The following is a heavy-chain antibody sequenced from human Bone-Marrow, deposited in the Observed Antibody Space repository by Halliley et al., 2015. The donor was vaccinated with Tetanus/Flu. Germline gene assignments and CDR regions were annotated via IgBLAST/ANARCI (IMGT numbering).Heavy chain of an antibody. J-gene: IGHJ6*02. CDR2: ISKDGSYR. V-gene: IGHV3-30*18. D-gene: IGHD2-2*01. CDR3: AKEEVQLLSGMDV. Sequence: WVALISKDGSYRYNADSVKGRFTISRDNSKNTLYLQMNSLRAEDTGVYYCAKEEVQLLSGMDVWGQGTTVTISS.